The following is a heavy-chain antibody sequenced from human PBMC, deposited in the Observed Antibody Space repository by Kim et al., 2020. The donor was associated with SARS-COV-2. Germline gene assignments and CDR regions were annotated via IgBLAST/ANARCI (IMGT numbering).Heavy chain of an antibody. CDR3: AKINFRYCSSTSCSYGMDV. V-gene: IGHV3-30*18. J-gene: IGHJ6*02. D-gene: IGHD2-2*01. Sequence: GGSLRLSCAASGFTFSNYGMHWVRQAPGKGLEWVAVISYDGSNKYYADSVKGRFTISRDNSKNTLYLQMNSLRAEDTAVYYCAKINFRYCSSTSCSYGMDVWGQGSTVTVSS. CDR1: GFTFSNYG. CDR2: ISYDGSNK.